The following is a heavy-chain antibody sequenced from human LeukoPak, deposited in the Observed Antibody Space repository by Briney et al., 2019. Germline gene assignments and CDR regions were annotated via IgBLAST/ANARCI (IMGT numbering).Heavy chain of an antibody. D-gene: IGHD2-15*01. J-gene: IGHJ4*02. CDR3: ARYRVVVAATGCDY. Sequence: GASVKVSCKASGGTFSSYAISWVRQAPGQGLEWMGWISAYNGNTNYAQKLQGRVTMTTDTSTSTAYMELRSLRSDDTAVYYCARYRVVVAATGCDYWGQGTLVTVSS. CDR2: ISAYNGNT. CDR1: GGTFSSYA. V-gene: IGHV1-18*01.